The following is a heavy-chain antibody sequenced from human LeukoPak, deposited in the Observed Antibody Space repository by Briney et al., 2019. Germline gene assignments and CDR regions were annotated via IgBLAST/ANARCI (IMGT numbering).Heavy chain of an antibody. J-gene: IGHJ4*02. CDR1: GGSISSYY. D-gene: IGHD6-13*01. CDR2: IYYSGTT. Sequence: SETLSLTCTVSGGSISSYYWSWIRHPPGKGREWIGYIYYSGTTNYNPSLKSRVTISVDTSKNQFSLKLSSVTAADTAVYYCARGVYIAAAQYGYWGQGTLVTVSS. CDR3: ARGVYIAAAQYGY. V-gene: IGHV4-59*01.